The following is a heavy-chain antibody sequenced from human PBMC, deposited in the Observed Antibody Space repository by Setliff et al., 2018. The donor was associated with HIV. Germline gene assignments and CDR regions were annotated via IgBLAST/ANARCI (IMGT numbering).Heavy chain of an antibody. V-gene: IGHV3-74*01. CDR2: MNTDGSST. CDR3: ARGYYGSDLQNAMDV. CDR1: GFTFSSYW. D-gene: IGHD3-10*01. Sequence: PGGSLRLSCAASGFTFSSYWMHWVRQAPGKGLVWVFGMNTDGSSTRYADSVKGRFTISRDNAKNTLYLQMDSLRGEDTAVYYCARGYYGSDLQNAMDVWGQGTTVTVSS. J-gene: IGHJ6*02.